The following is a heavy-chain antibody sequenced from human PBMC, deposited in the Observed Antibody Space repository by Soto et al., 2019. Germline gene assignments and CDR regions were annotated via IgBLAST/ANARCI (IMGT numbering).Heavy chain of an antibody. D-gene: IGHD1-1*01. CDR1: GGSISSSSYY. CDR2: IYYSGST. CDR3: ARGDVEAFLESEYYYYYMDV. J-gene: IGHJ6*03. V-gene: IGHV4-61*05. Sequence: SETLSLTCTVSGGSISSSSYYWGWIRQPPGKGLEWIGYIYYSGSTNYNPSLKSRVTISVDTSKNQFSLKLSSVTAAVTAVYYCARGDVEAFLESEYYYYYMDVWGKGITVTVS.